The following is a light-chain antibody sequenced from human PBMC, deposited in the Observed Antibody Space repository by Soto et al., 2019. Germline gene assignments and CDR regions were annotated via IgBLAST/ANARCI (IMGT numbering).Light chain of an antibody. CDR2: AAS. Sequence: DLQMTQSPATLSPHVAYRATFPCGASQSISSYLNWYQQKPGKAPKLLIYAASSLQSGVPSRFSGSGSGTDFTLTISSLQPEDFATYYCQQSYSTPRTFGQGTKVDI. J-gene: IGKJ1*01. CDR1: QSISSY. V-gene: IGKV1-39*01. CDR3: QQSYSTPRT.